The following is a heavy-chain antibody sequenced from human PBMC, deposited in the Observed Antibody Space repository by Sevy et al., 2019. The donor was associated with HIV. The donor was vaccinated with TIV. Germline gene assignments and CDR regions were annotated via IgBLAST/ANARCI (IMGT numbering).Heavy chain of an antibody. Sequence: SETLSLTCTVSGGSVSSGSYYWSWIRQPPGKGLEWIGYIYYSGSTNYNPSLKSRVTISVSTSKNQFSLKLRSVTAADTDVYYCAREEGYCTGGVCSNWFDPWGQGTLVTVSS. D-gene: IGHD2-8*02. CDR3: AREEGYCTGGVCSNWFDP. J-gene: IGHJ5*02. CDR2: IYYSGST. V-gene: IGHV4-61*01. CDR1: GGSVSSGSYY.